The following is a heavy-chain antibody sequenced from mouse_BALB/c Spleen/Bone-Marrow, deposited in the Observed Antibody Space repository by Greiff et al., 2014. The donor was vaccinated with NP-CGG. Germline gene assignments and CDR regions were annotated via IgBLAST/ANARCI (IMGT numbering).Heavy chain of an antibody. D-gene: IGHD3-1*01. J-gene: IGHJ3*01. V-gene: IGHV5-17*02. CDR1: GFTFSSFG. CDR2: ISSGSSTI. Sequence: EVKLEESGGGLVQPGGSRKLSCAASGFTFSSFGMHWVRQAPEKGLEWVAYISSGSSTIYYADTVKGRFTISGDNPKNTLFLQMTSLRSEDTAMYYCARGAARATWFAYWGQGTLVTVSA. CDR3: ARGAARATWFAY.